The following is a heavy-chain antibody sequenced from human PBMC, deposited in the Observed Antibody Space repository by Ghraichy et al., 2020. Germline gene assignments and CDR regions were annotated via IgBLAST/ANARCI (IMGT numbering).Heavy chain of an antibody. CDR1: GFTFSSNW. Sequence: GESLNISCAASGFTFSSNWMSWVRQAPGKGLEWVANIKQDGSENHDVDSVKGRFTISRDNAKNSLYLQMKSPRAEDTGGYYRARVTYYDFWSGHYAGYPYGMDVSGQETTVTVPS. V-gene: IGHV3-7*04. CDR3: ARVTYYDFWSGHYAGYPYGMDV. CDR2: IKQDGSEN. J-gene: IGHJ6*02. D-gene: IGHD3-3*01.